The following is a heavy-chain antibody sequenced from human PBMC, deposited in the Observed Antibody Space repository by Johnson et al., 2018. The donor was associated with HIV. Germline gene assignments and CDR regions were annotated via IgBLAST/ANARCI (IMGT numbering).Heavy chain of an antibody. D-gene: IGHD6-13*01. V-gene: IGHV3-30-3*01. CDR3: ARVEGGSSSNAFDI. CDR2: ISFDGSNK. CDR1: GLNFSDYG. Sequence: QMQLVESGGGVVQPGRSVRLSCAASGLNFSDYGMHWVRQAPGKGLEWVAVISFDGSNKYYADSVKGRFTISRDNSKNTLYLQMNSLRAEDTAVYYCARVEGGSSSNAFDIWGQGTMVTVSS. J-gene: IGHJ3*02.